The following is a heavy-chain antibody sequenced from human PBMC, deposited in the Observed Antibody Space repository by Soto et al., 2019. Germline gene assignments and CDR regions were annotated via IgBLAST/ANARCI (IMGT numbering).Heavy chain of an antibody. CDR3: ARGEWELPLYCDGMDV. D-gene: IGHD1-26*01. Sequence: SETLSLTCTVSGGQISSYYWRWIRQHPGKGLGWSGYIYYSGCTNYNPPLKCRVTLSADTSKNQFSLKLSSVTAADTAVYYFARGEWELPLYCDGMDVWSQVTTVIVSS. CDR1: GGQISSYY. CDR2: IYYSGCT. J-gene: IGHJ6*02. V-gene: IGHV4-59*01.